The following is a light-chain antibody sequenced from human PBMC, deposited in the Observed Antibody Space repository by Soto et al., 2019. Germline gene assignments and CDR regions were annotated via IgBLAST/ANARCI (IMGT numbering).Light chain of an antibody. Sequence: QPVLTQPPSVSAAPGQKVTISCSGSSSNIGNNYVSWYQQLPGTVPKLLIYDNNKRPSGIPDRFSGSKSGTSATLGITGLQTGDEADYYCGTWDSSLSAVVFGGGTKLTVL. V-gene: IGLV1-51*01. CDR3: GTWDSSLSAVV. CDR1: SSNIGNNY. J-gene: IGLJ3*02. CDR2: DNN.